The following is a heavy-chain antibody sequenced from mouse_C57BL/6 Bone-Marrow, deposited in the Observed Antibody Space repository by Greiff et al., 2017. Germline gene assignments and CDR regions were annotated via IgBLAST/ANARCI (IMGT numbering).Heavy chain of an antibody. CDR3: ALYDGRRRGNAMDY. CDR1: GFTFSDYG. D-gene: IGHD2-1*01. V-gene: IGHV5-17*01. Sequence: EVKLVESGGGLVKPGGSLKLSCAASGFTFSDYGMHWVRQAPEKGLEWVAYISSGSSTIYYADTVKGRFTISRDNAKNTLFLQMTSLRSEDTAMYYGALYDGRRRGNAMDYWGQGTSVTVSS. CDR2: ISSGSSTI. J-gene: IGHJ4*01.